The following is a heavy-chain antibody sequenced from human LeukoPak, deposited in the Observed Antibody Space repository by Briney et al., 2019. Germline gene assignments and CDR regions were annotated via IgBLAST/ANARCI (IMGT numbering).Heavy chain of an antibody. CDR3: ARDLAAAGPADLAGWFDP. Sequence: TASETLSLTCTVSGVSISSYYWSWIRQPPGKGLEWIGYIYYSGSTNYNPSLKSRVTISVDTSKNQFSLKLSSVTAADTAVYYCARDLAAAGPADLAGWFDPWGQGTLVTVSS. V-gene: IGHV4-59*01. CDR2: IYYSGST. J-gene: IGHJ5*02. CDR1: GVSISSYY. D-gene: IGHD6-13*01.